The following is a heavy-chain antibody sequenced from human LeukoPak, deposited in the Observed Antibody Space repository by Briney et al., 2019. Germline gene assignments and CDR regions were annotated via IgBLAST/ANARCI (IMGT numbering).Heavy chain of an antibody. J-gene: IGHJ6*02. CDR1: GFTFSSYG. D-gene: IGHD5-24*01. CDR2: IRYDGSNK. Sequence: GGSLRLSCAASGFTFSSYGMHWVRQAPGKGLEWVAFIRYDGSNKYYADSVKGRFTISRDNSKNTLYLQMNSLRAEDTAVYYCARDSTGMATYGMDVWGQGTTVTVSS. V-gene: IGHV3-30*02. CDR3: ARDSTGMATYGMDV.